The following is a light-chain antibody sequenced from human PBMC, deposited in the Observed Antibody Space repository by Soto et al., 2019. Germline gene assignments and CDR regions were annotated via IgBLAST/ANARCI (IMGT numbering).Light chain of an antibody. CDR3: QQYNNWPRT. CDR2: GAS. V-gene: IGKV3-15*01. Sequence: DIVMTQSPATLSVSPGGRATLSCRASQSVSSNLAWYQQKPGQAPRLLIYGASTRATDIPARFSGSGSGTEFTLTISSLQSEDFAVYYCQQYNNWPRTFGQGPKVDIK. J-gene: IGKJ1*01. CDR1: QSVSSN.